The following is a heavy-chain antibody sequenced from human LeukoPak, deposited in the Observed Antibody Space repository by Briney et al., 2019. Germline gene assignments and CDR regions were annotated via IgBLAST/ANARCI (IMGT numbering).Heavy chain of an antibody. Sequence: ASVKVSCKASGGTFSSNAISWVRQAPGQGLEWMGRIIPILGIANYAQKFQGRVTITADKSTSTAYMELSSLRSEDTAVYYCARLTVTNVYYYYYGMDVWGQGTTVTVSS. J-gene: IGHJ6*02. CDR2: IIPILGIA. CDR3: ARLTVTNVYYYYYGMDV. D-gene: IGHD4-17*01. V-gene: IGHV1-69*04. CDR1: GGTFSSNA.